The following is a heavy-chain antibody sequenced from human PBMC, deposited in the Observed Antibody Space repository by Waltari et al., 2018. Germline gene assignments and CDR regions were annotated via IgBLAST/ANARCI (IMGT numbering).Heavy chain of an antibody. Sequence: QVQLVQSGAEVKKPGSSVKVSCTASGGTFSSYAMSWVRQAPGQGLEWMGGIIPMFGTPKYAQNFQGRVTITADESTSTAYLDLRSLRSGDTAVYYCARDCGHLIGVYLCDNGMDVWGQGTTVIVSS. J-gene: IGHJ6*02. V-gene: IGHV1-69*12. CDR2: IIPMFGTP. CDR3: ARDCGHLIGVYLCDNGMDV. D-gene: IGHD3-9*01. CDR1: GGTFSSYA.